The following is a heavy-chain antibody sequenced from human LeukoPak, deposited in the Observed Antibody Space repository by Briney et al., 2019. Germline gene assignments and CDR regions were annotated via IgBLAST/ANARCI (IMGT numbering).Heavy chain of an antibody. CDR3: AREISLLYCSSTSCSKGGYYFDY. J-gene: IGHJ4*02. CDR2: IYYSGST. CDR1: GFTFSSYW. V-gene: IGHV4-31*02. D-gene: IGHD2-2*01. Sequence: LRLSCTASGFTFSSYWMGWVRQAPGKGPEWIGYIYYSGSTYYNPSLKSRVTISVDTSKNQFSLKLSSVTAADTAVYYCAREISLLYCSSTSCSKGGYYFDYWGQGTLVTVSS.